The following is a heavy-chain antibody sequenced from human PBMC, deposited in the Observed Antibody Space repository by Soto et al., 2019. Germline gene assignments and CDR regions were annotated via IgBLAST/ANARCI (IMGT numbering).Heavy chain of an antibody. Sequence: SETLSLTCTVTGDSINNRSYYWGWIRQPPGKGLEWIGSIYYSGSTYNNPSLKSRVSMSVDTSKNQYSLKLRSVTAADTALYYCARQRTSVVTRAYFDSWGQGSLVTVSS. V-gene: IGHV4-39*01. J-gene: IGHJ4*02. D-gene: IGHD2-21*02. CDR2: IYYSGST. CDR1: GDSINNRSYY. CDR3: ARQRTSVVTRAYFDS.